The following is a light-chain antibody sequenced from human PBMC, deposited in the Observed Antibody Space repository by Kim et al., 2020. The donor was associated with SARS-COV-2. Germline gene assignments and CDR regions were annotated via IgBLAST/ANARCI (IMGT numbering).Light chain of an antibody. J-gene: IGKJ2*01. CDR1: QDLTNY. CDR2: DAS. Sequence: DIQMTQSPSSLSASVGDRVTITCQASQDLTNYLNWYQQKSGKAPKLLIYDASNLEQGVPSRFSGSGFGTDFTFTISSLQPEDVATYYCQQYDNLPYTFGQEAKLEI. V-gene: IGKV1-33*01. CDR3: QQYDNLPYT.